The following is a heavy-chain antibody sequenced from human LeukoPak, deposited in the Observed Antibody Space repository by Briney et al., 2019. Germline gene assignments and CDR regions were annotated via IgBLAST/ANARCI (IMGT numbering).Heavy chain of an antibody. D-gene: IGHD6-13*01. V-gene: IGHV3-64D*06. J-gene: IGHJ5*02. Sequence: PGGFLRLSCSASGFTFSSYAMHWVRQAPGKGLEYVSAISSSGGGTYYADSVKGRFTISRDNSKNTLYLQMSSLRAEDTAVYYCVKYSNSCYDPWGQGTLVTVSS. CDR3: VKYSNSCYDP. CDR2: ISSSGGGT. CDR1: GFTFSSYA.